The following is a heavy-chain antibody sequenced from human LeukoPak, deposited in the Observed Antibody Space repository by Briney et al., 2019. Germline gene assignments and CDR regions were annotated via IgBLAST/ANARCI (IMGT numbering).Heavy chain of an antibody. V-gene: IGHV1-2*06. J-gene: IGHJ4*02. CDR1: GYTFTSYG. CDR3: ARDEQGGTTGGLGY. CDR2: INPNSGAT. D-gene: IGHD4-17*01. Sequence: ASVNVSCKASGYTFTSYGISWVRQAPGQGLEWMGRINPNSGATHYPQKFQGRVTMTRDTSINTAYLELNSLRSDDTAIYYCARDEQGGTTGGLGYWGQGTLVTVSS.